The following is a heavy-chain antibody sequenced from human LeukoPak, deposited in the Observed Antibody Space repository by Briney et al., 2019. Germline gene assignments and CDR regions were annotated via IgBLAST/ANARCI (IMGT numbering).Heavy chain of an antibody. CDR3: ARDQEAFDY. CDR1: GYSFTSNY. CDR2: IYPRDGST. J-gene: IGHJ4*02. Sequence: ASVKVSCKASGYSFTSNYIHWVRQAPGQGLEWMGMIYPRDGSTSYAQKFQGRVTVTRDTSTSTVHMELSGLRSEDTAVYYCARDQEAFDYWGQGTLDTVSS. V-gene: IGHV1-46*01.